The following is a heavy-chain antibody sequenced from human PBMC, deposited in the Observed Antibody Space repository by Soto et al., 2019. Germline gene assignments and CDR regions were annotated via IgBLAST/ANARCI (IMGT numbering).Heavy chain of an antibody. Sequence: PSETLSLTCTVSGASISSSSYSWGWIRQPPGKGLEWIGNIHHSGSTYYNPSLKSRVTISVDTSKDQFSLKLSSVTAADTAVYYCARHVFTTVVRGFITTFEYYSGMDVWGQGTTVTVSS. CDR3: ARHVFTTVVRGFITTFEYYSGMDV. J-gene: IGHJ6*02. CDR1: GASISSSSYS. V-gene: IGHV4-39*01. CDR2: IHHSGST. D-gene: IGHD3-10*01.